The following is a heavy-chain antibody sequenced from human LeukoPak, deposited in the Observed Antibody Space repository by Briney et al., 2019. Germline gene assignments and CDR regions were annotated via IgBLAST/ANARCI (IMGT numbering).Heavy chain of an antibody. J-gene: IGHJ4*02. CDR1: GGTFSSYA. D-gene: IGHD6-19*01. CDR2: IIPIFGTA. CDR3: ARRKLGIAVAGFDY. Sequence: SVKVSCKASGGTFSSYAISWVRQAPGQGLEWMGGIIPIFGTANYAQKFQGRVTITTDESTSTAYMELSSLRSEDTAVYYCARRKLGIAVAGFDYRGQGTLVTVSS. V-gene: IGHV1-69*05.